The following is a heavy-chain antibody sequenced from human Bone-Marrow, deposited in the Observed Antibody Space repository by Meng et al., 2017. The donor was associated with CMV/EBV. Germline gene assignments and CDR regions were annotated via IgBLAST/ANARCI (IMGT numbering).Heavy chain of an antibody. CDR3: ARENDAGYYFDY. V-gene: IGHV4-59*12. CDR2: STGSA. J-gene: IGHJ4*02. D-gene: IGHD3-10*01. CDR1: GGSISGYQ. Sequence: GSLRLSCSVSGGSISGYQWAWVRQAPGKGLEWIGHSTGSATYNPSLKSRVTISVDASKNQFSLKLSSVTAADTAVYYCARENDAGYYFDYWGQGTLVTVSS.